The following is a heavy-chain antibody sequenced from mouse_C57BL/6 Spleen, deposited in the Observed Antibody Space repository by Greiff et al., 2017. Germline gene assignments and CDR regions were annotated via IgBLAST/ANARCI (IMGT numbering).Heavy chain of an antibody. J-gene: IGHJ2*01. CDR2: IRNKANNHAT. CDR3: TRADYSNYFDY. D-gene: IGHD2-5*01. Sequence: EVKLMESGGGLVQPGGSMKLSCAASGFTFSDAWMDWVRQSPETGLEWVAEIRNKANNHATYYAESVKGRFTISRDDSKRSVYLQMNSLRAEDTGIYYCTRADYSNYFDYWGQGTTLTVSS. CDR1: GFTFSDAW. V-gene: IGHV6-6*01.